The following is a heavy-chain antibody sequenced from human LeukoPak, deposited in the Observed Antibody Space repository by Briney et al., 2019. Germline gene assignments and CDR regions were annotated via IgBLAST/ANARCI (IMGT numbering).Heavy chain of an antibody. CDR2: ISSSGSTI. Sequence: GGSLRLSCAASGFTFSSYEMNWVRQAPGKGLEWVSYISSSGSTIYYADSVKGRFTISRDNSKNTPYLQMNSLRAEDTAVYYRARGGSYLSAFDIWGQGTMVTVSS. J-gene: IGHJ3*02. CDR1: GFTFSSYE. V-gene: IGHV3-48*03. CDR3: ARGGSYLSAFDI. D-gene: IGHD1-26*01.